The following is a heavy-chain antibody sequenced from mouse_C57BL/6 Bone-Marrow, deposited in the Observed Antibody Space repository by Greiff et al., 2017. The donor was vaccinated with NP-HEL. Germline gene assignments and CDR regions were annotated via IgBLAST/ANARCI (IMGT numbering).Heavy chain of an antibody. V-gene: IGHV1-54*01. J-gene: IGHJ2*01. Sequence: QVQLQQSGAELVRPGTSVKVSCKASGYAFTNYLIEWVKQRPGQGLEWIGVINPGSGGTNYNEKFKGKATLTADKSSSTAYMQLSSLTSEDSAVYFCARGVITTVVATSYFDYWGQGTTLTVSS. D-gene: IGHD1-1*01. CDR2: INPGSGGT. CDR1: GYAFTNYL. CDR3: ARGVITTVVATSYFDY.